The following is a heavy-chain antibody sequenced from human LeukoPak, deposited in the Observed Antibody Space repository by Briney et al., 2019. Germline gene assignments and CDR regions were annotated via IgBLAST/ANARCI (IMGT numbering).Heavy chain of an antibody. CDR2: ISSIGGST. D-gene: IGHD2-2*01. Sequence: QAGGSLRHSCSASGFTFSSYAMHWVRQAPGKGLEYVSAISSIGGSTYYADSVKGRFTISRDNSKNTLYLQMGSLRAEDTVVYYCVKSERQAYIVVVPAATFDYWGQGTLVTVSS. J-gene: IGHJ4*02. CDR3: VKSERQAYIVVVPAATFDY. CDR1: GFTFSSYA. V-gene: IGHV3-64D*06.